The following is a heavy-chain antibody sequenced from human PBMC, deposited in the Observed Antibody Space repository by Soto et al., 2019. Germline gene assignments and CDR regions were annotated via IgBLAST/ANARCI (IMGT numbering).Heavy chain of an antibody. Sequence: SETLALTCTVSGGSISSYYWGGIRQPPGKGLEWIGYIYDSGTTNYHPSLKSRVIISVDTSKNQFSLKLSSVTAADTAVYYCARGPIGWYFDYWGQGTLVTVSS. V-gene: IGHV4-59*08. CDR1: GGSISSYY. CDR3: ARGPIGWYFDY. D-gene: IGHD2-15*01. CDR2: IYDSGTT. J-gene: IGHJ4*02.